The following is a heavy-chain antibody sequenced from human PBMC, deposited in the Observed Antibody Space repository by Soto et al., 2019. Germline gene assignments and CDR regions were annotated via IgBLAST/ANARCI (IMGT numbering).Heavy chain of an antibody. CDR2: IYWDDDK. V-gene: IGHV2-5*02. D-gene: IGHD3-3*01. CDR1: GFSLTTSGVG. J-gene: IGHJ4*02. Sequence: QITLNESGPTQVKPRQTLTLTCTFSGFSLTTSGVGVGWIRQSPGKAPEWLALIYWDDDKRYSPSLKSRRTITKDTSKHQVVLTMDDLDPADTATYYCAHRVLRTVFGLVTTTAIYFDFWGQGTPVAVSS. CDR3: AHRVLRTVFGLVTTTAIYFDF.